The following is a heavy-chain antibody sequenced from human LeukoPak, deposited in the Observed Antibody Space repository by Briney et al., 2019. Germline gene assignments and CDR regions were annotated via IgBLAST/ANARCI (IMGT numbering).Heavy chain of an antibody. J-gene: IGHJ4*02. CDR2: IKQDGSEK. D-gene: IGHD2-2*01. V-gene: IGHV3-7*01. CDR1: GFTFSSYW. Sequence: GGSLRLSCAASGFTFSSYWMSWVRQAPGKGLEWVANIKQDGSEKYYVDSMKGRFTISRDNAKNSLYLQMNSLRAEDTAVYYCARWAVGPYCSSTSCQYYFDYWGQGTLVTVFS. CDR3: ARWAVGPYCSSTSCQYYFDY.